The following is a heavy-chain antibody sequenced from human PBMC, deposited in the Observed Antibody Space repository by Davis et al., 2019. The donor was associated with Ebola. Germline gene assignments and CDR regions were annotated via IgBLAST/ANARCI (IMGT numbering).Heavy chain of an antibody. Sequence: MPSETLSLTCAVYGGSFSGYYWSWIRQPPGKGLEWIGEINHSGSTNYNPSLKSRVTISVDMSKNQFSLKLSSVTAADTAVYYCARYRYSNYVDYWGQGTLVTVSS. D-gene: IGHD4-11*01. CDR3: ARYRYSNYVDY. J-gene: IGHJ4*02. CDR1: GGSFSGYY. V-gene: IGHV4-34*01. CDR2: INHSGST.